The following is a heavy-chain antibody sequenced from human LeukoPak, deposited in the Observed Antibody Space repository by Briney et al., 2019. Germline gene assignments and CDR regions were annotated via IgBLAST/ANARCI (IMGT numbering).Heavy chain of an antibody. J-gene: IGHJ5*02. CDR2: INPNSGGT. CDR3: ARDPLYCSSTSCYDWFDP. D-gene: IGHD2-2*01. CDR1: GYTFSSYY. Sequence: ASVKVSCKASGYTFSSYYIHWVRQAPGQGLEWMGWINPNSGGTNYAQKFQGRVTMTRDTSISTAYMELSRLRSDDTAVYYCARDPLYCSSTSCYDWFDPWGQGTLVTVSS. V-gene: IGHV1-2*02.